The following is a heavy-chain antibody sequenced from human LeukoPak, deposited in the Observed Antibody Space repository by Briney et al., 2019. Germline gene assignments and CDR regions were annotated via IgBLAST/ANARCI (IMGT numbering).Heavy chain of an antibody. CDR2: IYHSGST. CDR3: ARDSERIAAAGTGFDP. V-gene: IGHV4-38-2*02. Sequence: PSETLSLTCAVSGYSISSGYYWGWIRQPPGKGLEWIGSIYHSGSTYYNPSLKSRVTISVDTSKNQFSLKLSSVTAADTAVYYCARDSERIAAAGTGFDPWGQGTLVTVSS. J-gene: IGHJ5*02. CDR1: GYSISSGYY. D-gene: IGHD6-13*01.